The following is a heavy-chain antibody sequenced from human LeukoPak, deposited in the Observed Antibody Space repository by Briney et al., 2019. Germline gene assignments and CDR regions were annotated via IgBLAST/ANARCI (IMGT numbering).Heavy chain of an antibody. CDR2: INHSGST. Sequence: SETLSLTCAVYGGSFSGYYWSWIRQPPGKGLEWIGEINHSGSTNYNPSLKSRVPISVDTSKNQFSLKLSSVTAADTAVYYCARGLLYYYDSSGYSLHFDYWGQGTLVTVSS. CDR3: ARGLLYYYDSSGYSLHFDY. D-gene: IGHD3-22*01. V-gene: IGHV4-34*01. J-gene: IGHJ4*02. CDR1: GGSFSGYY.